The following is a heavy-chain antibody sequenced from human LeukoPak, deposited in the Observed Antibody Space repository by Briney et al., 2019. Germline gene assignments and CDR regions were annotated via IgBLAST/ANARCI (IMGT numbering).Heavy chain of an antibody. J-gene: IGHJ4*02. Sequence: SVKVSCKASGGTFSSYAISWVRQAPGQGLEWMGGIIPIFGTANYAQKFQGRVTIIADKSTSTAYMELSGLKSDDTAVYYCSRGLPSDFYSGLPRDYWGQGTLVPVSS. CDR1: GGTFSSYA. V-gene: IGHV1-69*06. CDR2: IIPIFGTA. D-gene: IGHD3-3*01. CDR3: SRGLPSDFYSGLPRDY.